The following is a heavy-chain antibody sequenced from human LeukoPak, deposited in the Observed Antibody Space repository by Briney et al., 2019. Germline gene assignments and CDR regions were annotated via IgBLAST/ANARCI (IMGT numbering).Heavy chain of an antibody. D-gene: IGHD3-9*01. J-gene: IGHJ4*02. CDR3: ASSLTGYDILTGYYNPSLPGY. CDR1: GFTFSEHY. V-gene: IGHV3-11*01. Sequence: GGSLRLSCAASGFTFSEHYMSWTRQAPGKGLEWVSYISSSGSTLYYADSVKGRFTISRDNAKNSLYLQMNSLRAEDTAVYYCASSLTGYDILTGYYNPSLPGYWGQGTLVTVSS. CDR2: ISSSGSTL.